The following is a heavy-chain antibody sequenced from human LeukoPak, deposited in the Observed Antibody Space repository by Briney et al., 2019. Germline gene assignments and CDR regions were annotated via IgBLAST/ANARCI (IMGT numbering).Heavy chain of an antibody. CDR3: ARAGRDGYNLYLDY. J-gene: IGHJ4*02. V-gene: IGHV4-59*08. CDR1: GGSIVSYH. CDR2: IYYSGTT. Sequence: SETLSLTCTVSGGSIVSYHWTWIRQPPGKGLEWIGYIYYSGTTNYNPSVKSRVTISVDTSRDQFSLNLSSVTAADTAVYYCARAGRDGYNLYLDYWGQGTLVTVSS. D-gene: IGHD5-24*01.